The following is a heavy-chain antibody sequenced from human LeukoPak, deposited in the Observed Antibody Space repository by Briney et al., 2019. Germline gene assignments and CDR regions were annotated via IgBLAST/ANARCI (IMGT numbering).Heavy chain of an antibody. CDR1: GCSISSGSYY. J-gene: IGHJ3*02. CDR2: IYTSGST. CDR3: ARAPRPVTTVTTGVSFDI. Sequence: NPSETLSLTCTVSGCSISSGSYYWSWIRQPAGKGLEWIGRIYTSGSTNYNPSLKSRVTISVDTSKNLFSLKLSSVTAADTAVYYCARAPRPVTTVTTGVSFDIWGQGTMVTVSS. D-gene: IGHD4-17*01. V-gene: IGHV4-61*02.